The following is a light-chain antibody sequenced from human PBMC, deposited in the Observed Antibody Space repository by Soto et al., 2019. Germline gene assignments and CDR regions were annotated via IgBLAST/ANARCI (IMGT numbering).Light chain of an antibody. CDR1: QSLLHSNGYNY. V-gene: IGKV2-28*01. CDR3: IQALQTPFT. J-gene: IGKJ3*01. Sequence: DIVMTQSPLSLPVTPGEPASISCRSSQSLLHSNGYNYLDWHLQKPGQSPQLLIYLGSNRASGVPDRFTGSGSGTDFTLKISRVEAADVGVYYCIQALQTPFTFCPGTKVDIK. CDR2: LGS.